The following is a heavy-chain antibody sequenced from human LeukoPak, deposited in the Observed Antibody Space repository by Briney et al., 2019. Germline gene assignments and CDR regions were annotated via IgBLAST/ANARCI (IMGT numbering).Heavy chain of an antibody. V-gene: IGHV3-21*01. CDR3: ARFSSLDAFDI. D-gene: IGHD6-13*01. J-gene: IGHJ3*02. CDR1: GFTFSSYS. CDR2: ISSSSSYI. Sequence: PGGSLRLSCAASGFTFSSYSMNWVRQAPGKGLEWVSSISSSSSYIYYADSVKGRFTISRDNAKNSLYLQMNSLRAGDTAVYYCARFSSLDAFDIWGHGTMVTVSS.